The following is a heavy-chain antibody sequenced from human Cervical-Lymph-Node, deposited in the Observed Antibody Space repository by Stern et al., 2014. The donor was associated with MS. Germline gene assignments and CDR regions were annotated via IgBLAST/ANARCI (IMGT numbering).Heavy chain of an antibody. Sequence: VQLVQSGAEVKKPGSSVKVSCTASGGTFSTYAISWVRQAPGQGLEWMGGIIPIFGTANYAQKFQGRVTITADESTSTAYMELSSLRSEDTALYYCARDSKARGGGYPPDYWGQGTLVTVSS. V-gene: IGHV1-69*01. CDR2: IIPIFGTA. J-gene: IGHJ4*02. CDR3: ARDSKARGGGYPPDY. D-gene: IGHD2-21*01. CDR1: GGTFSTYA.